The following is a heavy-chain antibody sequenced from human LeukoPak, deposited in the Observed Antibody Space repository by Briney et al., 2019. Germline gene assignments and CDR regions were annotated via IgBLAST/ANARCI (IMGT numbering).Heavy chain of an antibody. CDR1: GYTFTGYY. CDR2: INPNSGGT. Sequence: ASVKVSCKASGYTFTGYYVHWVRQAPGQGLEWMGWINPNSGGTNYAQKSQGWVTMTRDTSISTAYMELSRLRSDDTAVYYCARQTHEKDTAMEFFDYWGQGILVTVSS. CDR3: ARQTHEKDTAMEFFDY. V-gene: IGHV1-2*04. D-gene: IGHD5-18*01. J-gene: IGHJ4*02.